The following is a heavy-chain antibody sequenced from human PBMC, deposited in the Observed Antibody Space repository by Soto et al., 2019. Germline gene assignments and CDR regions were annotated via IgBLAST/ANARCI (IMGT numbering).Heavy chain of an antibody. Sequence: PGGSLRLSCAASGFTFSNYGMHWVRQAPGKGLEWVAVISYDGSDKYYADSVKGRFSISRDNSKNTLYLQMNSLRAEDTAVYYCEKVTGYCSSSSCRRDYYYYYGMDVWGQGTTVTVSS. CDR2: ISYDGSDK. V-gene: IGHV3-30*18. CDR3: EKVTGYCSSSSCRRDYYYYYGMDV. CDR1: GFTFSNYG. D-gene: IGHD2-2*01. J-gene: IGHJ6*02.